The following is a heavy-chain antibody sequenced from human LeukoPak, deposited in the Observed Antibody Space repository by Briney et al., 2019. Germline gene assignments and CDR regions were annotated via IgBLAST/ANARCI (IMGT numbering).Heavy chain of an antibody. D-gene: IGHD3-22*01. CDR1: GGSISSYY. J-gene: IGHJ5*02. CDR3: AKYYFDSSAYWFDP. CDR2: IYYSGST. Sequence: PSETLSLTCTVSGGSISSYYWTWIRQPPGKGLEWIGYIYYSGSTNYNPSLKSRVTISVDTSKNQFSLKLRSVTAVDRAVYYCAKYYFDSSAYWFDPWGQGTLVTVSS. V-gene: IGHV4-59*01.